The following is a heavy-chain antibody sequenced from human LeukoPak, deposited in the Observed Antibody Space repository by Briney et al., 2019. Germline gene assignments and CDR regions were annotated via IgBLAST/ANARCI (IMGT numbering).Heavy chain of an antibody. CDR1: GGSISSYY. J-gene: IGHJ4*02. CDR2: IYYSGST. V-gene: IGHV4-59*01. CDR3: ARSTVTTTLQFDY. D-gene: IGHD4-17*01. Sequence: SETLSLTCTVSGGSISSYYWSWIRQPPGKGLEWIGYIYYSGSTNYNPSLKSRVTISVDTSKNQFCLKLSSVTAADTAVYYCARSTVTTTLQFDYWGQGTLVTVSS.